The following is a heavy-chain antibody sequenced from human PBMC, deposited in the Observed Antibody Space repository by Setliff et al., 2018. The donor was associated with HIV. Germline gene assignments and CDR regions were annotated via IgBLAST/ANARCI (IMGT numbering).Heavy chain of an antibody. CDR1: GYTFTSYY. V-gene: IGHV1-46*01. D-gene: IGHD6-19*01. CDR2: INLSGGST. J-gene: IGHJ3*02. CDR3: ANGYSSGWYLVTAFDI. Sequence: GASVKVSCKASGYTFTSYYIHWVRQAPGQGLEWMGRINLSGGSTSYAQKFQGRVTMTRDTSTSTVYMELSSLRSEDTAMYYCANGYSSGWYLVTAFDIWGQGTVVTVSS.